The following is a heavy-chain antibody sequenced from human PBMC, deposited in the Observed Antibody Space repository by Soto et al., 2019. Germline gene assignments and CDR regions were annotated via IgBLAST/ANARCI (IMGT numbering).Heavy chain of an antibody. V-gene: IGHV4-59*08. J-gene: IGHJ5*02. Sequence: SETLSLTCTVSGGSIIDYYWSWLRQSPEKGLEWIGHVYYSGSTKYNPSLKSRVTISVDTSKNQFSLNLRSVTAADTAVYYCAMTVTTLYNCFDPWGQGILVPVSS. CDR3: AMTVTTLYNCFDP. CDR1: GGSIIDYY. CDR2: VYYSGST. D-gene: IGHD4-4*01.